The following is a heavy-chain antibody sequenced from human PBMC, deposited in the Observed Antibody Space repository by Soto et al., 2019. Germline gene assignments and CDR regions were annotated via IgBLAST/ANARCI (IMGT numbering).Heavy chain of an antibody. CDR1: GYTFTNYY. V-gene: IGHV1-46*01. Sequence: QVQLVQSGAEVKGPGASVKVSCKASGYTFTNYYVHWVRQAPGQGLEWVGISNPNGGRTSYAQKFQGRVTVTRDTSTGTVYMELSSLGSEDTAIYYCARGGYYYNDYWGQGTLVTVSS. CDR2: SNPNGGRT. CDR3: ARGGYYYNDY. J-gene: IGHJ4*02. D-gene: IGHD1-26*01.